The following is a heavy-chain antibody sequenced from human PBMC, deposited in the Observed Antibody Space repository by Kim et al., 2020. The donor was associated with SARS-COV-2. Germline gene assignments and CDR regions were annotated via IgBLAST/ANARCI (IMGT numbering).Heavy chain of an antibody. V-gene: IGHV3-30*07. CDR3: ARESYYDSDWYFDL. Sequence: ADSVKGRFTISRDNSKNTLYLQMNSLRAEDTAVYYCARESYYDSDWYFDLWGRGTLVTVSS. D-gene: IGHD3-22*01. J-gene: IGHJ2*01.